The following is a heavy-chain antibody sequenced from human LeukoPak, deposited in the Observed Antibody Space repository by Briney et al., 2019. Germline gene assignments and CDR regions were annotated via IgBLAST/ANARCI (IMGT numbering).Heavy chain of an antibody. J-gene: IGHJ3*02. V-gene: IGHV5-51*01. Sequence: GESLKISCKGSGYSFTSYWIGWVRQMPGKGLEWMGIIYPGDSDTRYSPSFQGQVTISADKSISTAYLQWSSLKASDTAMYYCARQPLSGSGVGAFDIWGQGAMVTVSS. CDR2: IYPGDSDT. CDR3: ARQPLSGSGVGAFDI. CDR1: GYSFTSYW. D-gene: IGHD1-26*01.